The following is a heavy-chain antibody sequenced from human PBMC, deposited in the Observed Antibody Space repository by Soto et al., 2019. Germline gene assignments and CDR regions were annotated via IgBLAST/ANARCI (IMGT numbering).Heavy chain of an antibody. D-gene: IGHD6-13*01. CDR2: IKQDGSEK. Sequence: GGSLRLSCAASGFTFSSYWMSWVRQAPGKGLEWVANIKQDGSEKYYVDSVKGRFTISRDNAKNSLYLQMNSLRAEDTAVYYCARYGGSSSWYRPYYFDYWGQGTLVTVSS. CDR3: ARYGGSSSWYRPYYFDY. V-gene: IGHV3-7*01. J-gene: IGHJ4*02. CDR1: GFTFSSYW.